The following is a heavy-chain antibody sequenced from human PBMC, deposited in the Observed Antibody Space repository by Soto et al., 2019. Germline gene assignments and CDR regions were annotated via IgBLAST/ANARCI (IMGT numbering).Heavy chain of an antibody. D-gene: IGHD2-2*01. CDR3: AKDLASTFGHYFDY. CDR1: GFTFGKYA. Sequence: EVQLLESGGGLVQPGGSLRLSCAASGFTFGKYAMGWVRQSPGKGLEWVAGISGSGGSTFYADSVKGRLTIYRDNSKSTLNLQMNSLRAEDTAVYFCAKDLASTFGHYFDYWGRGTLVTVSS. V-gene: IGHV3-23*01. CDR2: ISGSGGST. J-gene: IGHJ4*02.